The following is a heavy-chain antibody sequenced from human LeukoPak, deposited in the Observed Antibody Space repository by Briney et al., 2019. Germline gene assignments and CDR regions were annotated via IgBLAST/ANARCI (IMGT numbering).Heavy chain of an antibody. V-gene: IGHV4-4*09. D-gene: IGHD2-2*01. Sequence: SETLPLTCSVSGSIMRYHWRWIRPPPGEGLEGIGYIYTSGSTNYNPSLTSRLTISVDTSKNQFSLDLSSVTAADTAVYYCARQKCTSTSCLTKNAFDIWGQGTMVAVSS. CDR2: IYTSGST. CDR3: ARQKCTSTSCLTKNAFDI. J-gene: IGHJ3*02. CDR1: GSIMRYH.